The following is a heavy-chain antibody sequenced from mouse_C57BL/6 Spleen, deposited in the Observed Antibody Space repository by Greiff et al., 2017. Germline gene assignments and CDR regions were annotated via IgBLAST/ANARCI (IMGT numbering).Heavy chain of an antibody. CDR3: ARPPHYYGSSPLDY. J-gene: IGHJ2*01. CDR1: GYAFSSSW. CDR2: IYPGDGDT. D-gene: IGHD1-1*01. V-gene: IGHV1-82*01. Sequence: VQVVESGPELVKPGASVKISCKASGYAFSSSWMNWVKQRPGKGLEWIGRIYPGDGDTNYNGKFKGKATLTADKSSSTAYMQLSSLTSEDSAVYFCARPPHYYGSSPLDYWGQGTTLTVSS.